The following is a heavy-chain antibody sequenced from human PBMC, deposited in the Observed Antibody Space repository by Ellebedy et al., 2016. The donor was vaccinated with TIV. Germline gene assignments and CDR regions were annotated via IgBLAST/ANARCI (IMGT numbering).Heavy chain of an antibody. CDR1: GYNFTSYD. D-gene: IGHD3-10*01. V-gene: IGHV1-18*01. Sequence: AASVKVSCKASGYNFTSYDINWVRQATGQGLEWMGWISTYNGNTNYAQKLQGRVTMTTDTSTSTAYMELRSLRSDDTAVYYCARAQITMVRGIKGYYYYGMDVWGPGTTVTVSS. J-gene: IGHJ6*02. CDR2: ISTYNGNT. CDR3: ARAQITMVRGIKGYYYYGMDV.